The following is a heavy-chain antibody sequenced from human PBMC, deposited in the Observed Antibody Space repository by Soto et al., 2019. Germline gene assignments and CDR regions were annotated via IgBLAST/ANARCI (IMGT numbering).Heavy chain of an antibody. Sequence: QVQLVQSGAEVKKPGSSLKVSCKASGGTFSRYSITWVRQAPGHGLEWIGRLITIFGRASYAQKFQGRVTITSDESTRNADMALSILRSDDTAVYYCAREDRDRETGLVPAAIDGMDVCGQGSTVT. V-gene: IGHV1-69*08. CDR1: GGTFSRYS. CDR3: AREDRDRETGLVPAAIDGMDV. J-gene: IGHJ6*02. CDR2: LITIFGRA. D-gene: IGHD2-2*01.